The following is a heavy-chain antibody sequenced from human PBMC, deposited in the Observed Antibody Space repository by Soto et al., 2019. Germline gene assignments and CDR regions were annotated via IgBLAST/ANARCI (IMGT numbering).Heavy chain of an antibody. D-gene: IGHD3-3*02. J-gene: IGHJ3*02. V-gene: IGHV3-30-3*01. Sequence: QVQLVESGGGVVQPGRSLRLSCAASGFTFSSYAMHWVRQAPGKGLEWVAVISYDGSNKYYADSVKGRFTISRDNSKNTLYLQMNSLRAEDTAVYYCARDIFAWAPTVDAFDIWGQGTMVTVSS. CDR3: ARDIFAWAPTVDAFDI. CDR2: ISYDGSNK. CDR1: GFTFSSYA.